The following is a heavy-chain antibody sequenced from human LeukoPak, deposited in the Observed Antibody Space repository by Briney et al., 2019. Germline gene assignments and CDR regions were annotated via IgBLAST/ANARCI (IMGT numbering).Heavy chain of an antibody. CDR3: AGDLGDIVVVPAAIGGDY. D-gene: IGHD2-2*01. Sequence: GASVKVSCKASGYTFTSYGISWVRQAPGQGLEWMGWISAYNGNTNYAQKLQGRVTMTTDTSTSTAYMELRSLRSDDTAVYYCAGDLGDIVVVPAAIGGDYWGQGTLVTVSS. CDR2: ISAYNGNT. V-gene: IGHV1-18*01. J-gene: IGHJ4*02. CDR1: GYTFTSYG.